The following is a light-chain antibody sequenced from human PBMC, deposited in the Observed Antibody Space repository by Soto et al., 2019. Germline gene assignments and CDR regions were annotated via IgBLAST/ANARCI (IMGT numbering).Light chain of an antibody. CDR1: QSVSSN. V-gene: IGKV3-15*01. J-gene: IGKJ2*01. CDR3: QQYVSGPPRYT. Sequence: EIVMTQSPATLSVSPGERATLSCRASQSVSSNLAWYQQKPGQAPRLLIYGASTRATGIPGRLSGSGSGTEFTLTISGLHSEHFAVYYCQQYVSGPPRYTAGRGTKVEIK. CDR2: GAS.